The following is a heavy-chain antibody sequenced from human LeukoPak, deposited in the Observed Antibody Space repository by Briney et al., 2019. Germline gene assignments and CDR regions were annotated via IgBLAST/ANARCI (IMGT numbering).Heavy chain of an antibody. CDR3: ARGPEGPDSSGYLYFDY. V-gene: IGHV3-30*02. CDR1: GFIFSSYG. Sequence: GGSLRLSCAASGFIFSSYGMHWVRQAPGKGLDWVAFIRYDGSSKYYPDSVKGRFTISRDNSKNTLYLQMNSLRAEDTAVYYCARGPEGPDSSGYLYFDYWGQGTLVTVSS. CDR2: IRYDGSSK. J-gene: IGHJ4*02. D-gene: IGHD3-22*01.